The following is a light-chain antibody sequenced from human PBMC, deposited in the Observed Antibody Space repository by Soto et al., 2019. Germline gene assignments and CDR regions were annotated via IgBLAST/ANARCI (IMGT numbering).Light chain of an antibody. CDR3: SSYAGSGTFYV. J-gene: IGLJ1*01. Sequence: QSALTQPASVSGSPGQSITISCTGTSSDVGSYNIVSWYQQHPGKAPKLMIYEGSKRPSGVSSRFSGSKSGNTASLTISGLQAEDEADYYCSSYAGSGTFYVFGTGTKLTVL. V-gene: IGLV2-23*01. CDR1: SSDVGSYNI. CDR2: EGS.